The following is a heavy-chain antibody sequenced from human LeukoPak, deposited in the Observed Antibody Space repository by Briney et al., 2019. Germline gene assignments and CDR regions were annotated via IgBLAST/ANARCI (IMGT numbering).Heavy chain of an antibody. D-gene: IGHD6-25*01. Sequence: PSETLSLTCAVYGGSFSGYYWSWIRQPPGKGLEWIGEINHSGSTNYNPSLKSRLTISVDTSKNQFSLKLSSVTAADTAVYYCARLYSTGPFDYWGQGTLVTVSS. CDR3: ARLYSTGPFDY. V-gene: IGHV4-34*01. CDR1: GGSFSGYY. J-gene: IGHJ4*02. CDR2: INHSGST.